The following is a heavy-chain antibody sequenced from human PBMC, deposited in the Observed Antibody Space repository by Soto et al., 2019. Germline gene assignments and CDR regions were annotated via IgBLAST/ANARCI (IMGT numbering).Heavy chain of an antibody. CDR2: ITRNSDI. J-gene: IGHJ6*02. D-gene: IGHD2-21*02. Sequence: LRLSCAASGFTFSSYSMHWVRQAPGKGLEWVSAITRNSDIYYADSVKGRFTISRDNAQNSVSLRMDSLRAEDTAVYYCAREETAWPLAYGLDVWGQGTTVTVSS. V-gene: IGHV3-21*01. CDR3: AREETAWPLAYGLDV. CDR1: GFTFSSYS.